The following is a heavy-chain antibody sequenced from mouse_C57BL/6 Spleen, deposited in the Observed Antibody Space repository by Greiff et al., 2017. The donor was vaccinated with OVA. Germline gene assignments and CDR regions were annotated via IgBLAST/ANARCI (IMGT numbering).Heavy chain of an antibody. V-gene: IGHV3-6*01. J-gene: IGHJ1*03. CDR2: ISYDGSN. CDR3: ARPTVVAHWYFDV. Sequence: VQLKESGPGLVKPSPSLSLTCSVTGYSITSGYYWNWIRQFPGNKPEWMGFISYDGSNNYNPPFKNRITITRDTSKNQFFLKLISVTTEDTATYYCARPTVVAHWYFDVWGTGTTVTVSS. CDR1: GYSITSGYY. D-gene: IGHD1-1*01.